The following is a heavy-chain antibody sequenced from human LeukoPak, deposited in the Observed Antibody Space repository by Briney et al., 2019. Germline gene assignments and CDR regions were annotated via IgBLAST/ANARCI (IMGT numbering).Heavy chain of an antibody. J-gene: IGHJ4*02. V-gene: IGHV4-61*01. Sequence: PSETLSLTCTVSGGSISSTSYYWGWIRQPPGKGLEWIGYIYYSGSTNYNPSPKSRVTISVDTSKNQFSLKLSSVTAADTAVYYCARDRSEFDYWGQGTLVTVSS. CDR3: ARDRSEFDY. CDR2: IYYSGST. CDR1: GGSISSTSYY.